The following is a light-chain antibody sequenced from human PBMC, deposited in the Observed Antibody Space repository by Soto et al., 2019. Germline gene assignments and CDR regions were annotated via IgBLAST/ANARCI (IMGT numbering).Light chain of an antibody. CDR3: QSYDSSKGYV. V-gene: IGLV6-57*04. Sequence: NFMLTQPHSVSESPGKTVTISCTRSSGSIASNYVQWYQQRPGSAPTTVIYEDNQRPSGVPDRFSGSIDSSSNSASLTISGLKTEDEADYYCQSYDSSKGYVVGNGTKVTV. CDR2: EDN. J-gene: IGLJ1*01. CDR1: SGSIASNY.